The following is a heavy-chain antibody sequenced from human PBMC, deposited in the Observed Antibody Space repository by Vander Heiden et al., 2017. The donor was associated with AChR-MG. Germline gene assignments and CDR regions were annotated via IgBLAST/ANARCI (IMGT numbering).Heavy chain of an antibody. CDR2: IRSKANSYAT. Sequence: EVQLVEYGGGLVQPGGSLKLTCAASGFTFRGSAMHWFRQASGKGLEWVGRIRSKANSYATAYAASVKGRFTISRDDSKNTAYLQMNSLKTEDTAVYYCTNYGDYAWGQGTLVTVSS. D-gene: IGHD4-17*01. CDR3: TNYGDYA. V-gene: IGHV3-73*02. J-gene: IGHJ4*02. CDR1: GFTFRGSA.